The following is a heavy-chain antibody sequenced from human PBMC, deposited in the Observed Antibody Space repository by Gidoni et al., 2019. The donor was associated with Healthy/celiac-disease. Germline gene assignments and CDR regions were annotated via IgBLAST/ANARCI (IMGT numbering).Heavy chain of an antibody. V-gene: IGHV3-33*01. CDR2: IWYDGSNK. D-gene: IGHD2-2*01. J-gene: IGHJ6*02. CDR1: GFTFSSYG. Sequence: QVQLVASGGGVVQPGRSLRLSCAASGFTFSSYGMHWVRQAPGKGLEWVAVIWYDGSNKYYADSVKGRFTISRDNSKNTLYLQMNSLRAEDTAVYYCARDTLDSVIVVVPAEGSYYGMDVWGQGTTVTVSS. CDR3: ARDTLDSVIVVVPAEGSYYGMDV.